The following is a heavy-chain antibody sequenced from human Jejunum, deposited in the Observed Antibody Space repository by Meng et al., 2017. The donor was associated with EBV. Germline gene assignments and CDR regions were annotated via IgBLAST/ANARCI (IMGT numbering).Heavy chain of an antibody. CDR3: TRSLDFGPDS. Sequence: EVQLVESXXGLVQXGGSLRLSCAASGFTFSSHWMHWVRQAPGKGLVWVSRVSGDGTGITYADSVKGRFTISRDNAKSTLYLQMDSLRAEDTAMYYCTRSLDFGPDSWGQGPLVTVSS. V-gene: IGHV3-74*01. D-gene: IGHD4-17*01. J-gene: IGHJ4*02. CDR2: VSGDGTGI. CDR1: GFTFSSHW.